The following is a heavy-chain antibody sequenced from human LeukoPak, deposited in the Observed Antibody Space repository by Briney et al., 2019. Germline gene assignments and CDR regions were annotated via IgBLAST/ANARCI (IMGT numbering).Heavy chain of an antibody. Sequence: PGGSLRLSCAASGFTLSSYAMSWVRQAPGKGLEWVSAISGSGGSTYYADSVKGRFTISRDNSKNTLYLQMNSLRAEDTAVYYCAKSKGYYDSSGYYYFDYWGQGTLVTVSS. CDR2: ISGSGGST. J-gene: IGHJ4*02. CDR1: GFTLSSYA. CDR3: AKSKGYYDSSGYYYFDY. D-gene: IGHD3-22*01. V-gene: IGHV3-23*01.